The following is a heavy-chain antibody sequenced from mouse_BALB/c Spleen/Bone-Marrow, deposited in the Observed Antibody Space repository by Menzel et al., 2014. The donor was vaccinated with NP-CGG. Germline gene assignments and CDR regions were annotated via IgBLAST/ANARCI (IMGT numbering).Heavy chain of an antibody. CDR1: GFNIKDTY. D-gene: IGHD2-14*01. V-gene: IGHV14-3*02. J-gene: IGHJ1*01. CDR3: ASYRYAWYFDV. Sequence: EVRLMGSGAELVKPGASVKLSCTASGFNIKDTYMHWVKQRPEQGLEWIGRIDPANGNTKYDPKFQGKATITADTSSNTAYLQLSSLTSEDTAVYYCASYRYAWYFDVWGAGTTVTVSS. CDR2: IDPANGNT.